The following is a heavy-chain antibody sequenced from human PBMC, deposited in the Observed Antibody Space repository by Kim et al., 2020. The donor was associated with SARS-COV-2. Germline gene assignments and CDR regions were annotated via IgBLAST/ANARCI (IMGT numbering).Heavy chain of an antibody. Sequence: SETLSLTCTVSGGSVSSGSYYWSWIRQPPGKGLEWIGYIYYSGSPNYNPSLKSRVTISVDTSKNQFSLNLSSVTAADTAVYYCARDRGLGQWQDYWGQG. CDR2: IYYSGSP. CDR3: ARDRGLGQWQDY. J-gene: IGHJ4*02. D-gene: IGHD6-19*01. CDR1: GGSVSSGSYY. V-gene: IGHV4-61*01.